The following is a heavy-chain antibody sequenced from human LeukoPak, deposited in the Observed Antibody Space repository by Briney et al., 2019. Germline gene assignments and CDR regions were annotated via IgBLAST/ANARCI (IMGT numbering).Heavy chain of an antibody. Sequence: PSETLSLTCTVSGGSISSYYWSWIRQPPGKGLEWIGYIYYSGSTNYNPSLKSRVTISVDTSKNQFSLKLSPVTAADTAVYYCARHLYSPPDYGDNYGMDVWGQGTTVTVSS. J-gene: IGHJ6*02. V-gene: IGHV4-59*08. CDR1: GGSISSYY. CDR2: IYYSGST. D-gene: IGHD4-17*01. CDR3: ARHLYSPPDYGDNYGMDV.